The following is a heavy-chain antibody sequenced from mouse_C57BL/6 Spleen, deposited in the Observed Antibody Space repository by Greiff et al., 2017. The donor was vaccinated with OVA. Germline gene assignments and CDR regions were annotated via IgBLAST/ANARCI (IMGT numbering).Heavy chain of an antibody. CDR1: GFTIKNTY. V-gene: IGHV14-3*01. J-gene: IGHJ3*01. CDR3: ASWFAY. CDR2: IDPANGNT. Sequence: EVQLQQSVADLVRPGASVKLSCTASGFTIKNTYMHWVKQRPEQGLEWIGRIDPANGNTKYAPKFQGKATIAADTSSNTAYLQLNSLTSEDTAIYYCASWFAYWGQGTLVTISA.